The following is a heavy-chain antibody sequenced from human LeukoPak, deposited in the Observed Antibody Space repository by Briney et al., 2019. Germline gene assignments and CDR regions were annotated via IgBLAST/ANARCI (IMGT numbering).Heavy chain of an antibody. D-gene: IGHD6-13*01. Sequence: ASVKVSCKASGYTFTIYGISWVRQAPGQGLEWMGWISAYNGNTNYAQKFQGRVTMTEDTSTDTAYMELSSLRSEDTAVYYCATGTDSSSWYVFDYWGQGTLVTVSS. V-gene: IGHV1-18*01. CDR1: GYTFTIYG. J-gene: IGHJ4*02. CDR3: ATGTDSSSWYVFDY. CDR2: ISAYNGNT.